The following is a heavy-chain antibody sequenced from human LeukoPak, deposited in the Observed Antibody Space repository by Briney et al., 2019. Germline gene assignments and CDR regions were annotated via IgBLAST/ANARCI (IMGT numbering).Heavy chain of an antibody. J-gene: IGHJ5*02. D-gene: IGHD3-10*01. Sequence: SETLSLTCTVSGGSISSYYWSWIRQPAGEGLEWIGRIYTSVSTNYNPSLKCRVTMSVDTSKNQFSLQLSSVTAADTAVYYCARDAYYYGHRVNWFDPWGQGTLVTVSS. CDR2: IYTSVST. V-gene: IGHV4-4*07. CDR3: ARDAYYYGHRVNWFDP. CDR1: GGSISSYY.